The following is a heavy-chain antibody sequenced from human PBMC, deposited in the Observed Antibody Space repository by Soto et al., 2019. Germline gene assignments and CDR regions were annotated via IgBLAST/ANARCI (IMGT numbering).Heavy chain of an antibody. J-gene: IGHJ6*03. Sequence: GGSLRLSCAASGFTFSSYSMNWVRQAPGKGLEWVSSISSSSSYIYYADSVKGRFTISRDNAKNSLYLQMNSLRAEDTAVYYCARDDDGYSYGKPTYYMDVWGKGTTVTVSS. CDR1: GFTFSSYS. CDR2: ISSSSSYI. D-gene: IGHD5-18*01. V-gene: IGHV3-21*01. CDR3: ARDDDGYSYGKPTYYMDV.